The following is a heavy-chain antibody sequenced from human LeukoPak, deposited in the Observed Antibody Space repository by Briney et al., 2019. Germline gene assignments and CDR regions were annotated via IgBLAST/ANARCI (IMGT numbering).Heavy chain of an antibody. CDR2: IYSGGST. CDR1: GFTVSSNY. Sequence: HSGGSLRLSCAASGFTVSSNYMSWVRQAPGKGLEWVPVIYSGGSTYYADSVKGRFTISRDNSKNTLYLQMNSLRAEDTAVYYCARGRGRFLEWSYMDVWGKGTTVTVSS. J-gene: IGHJ6*03. CDR3: ARGRGRFLEWSYMDV. V-gene: IGHV3-53*01. D-gene: IGHD3-3*01.